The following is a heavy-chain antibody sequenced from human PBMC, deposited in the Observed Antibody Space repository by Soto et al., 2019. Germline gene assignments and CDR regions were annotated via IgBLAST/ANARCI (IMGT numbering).Heavy chain of an antibody. Sequence: NLSLTCDVSGGSISSGGYSWSWIRQPPGKGLEWIGYIYHSGSTYYNPSLKSRVTISVDRSKNQFSLKLSSVTAADTAVYYCARGRDGFDYWGQGTLVTVSS. J-gene: IGHJ4*02. CDR2: IYHSGST. CDR3: ARGRDGFDY. CDR1: GGSISSGGYS. V-gene: IGHV4-30-2*01.